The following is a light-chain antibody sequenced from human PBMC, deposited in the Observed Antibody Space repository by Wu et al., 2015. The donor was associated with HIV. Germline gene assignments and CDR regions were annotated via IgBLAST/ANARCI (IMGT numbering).Light chain of an antibody. J-gene: IGKJ1*01. CDR1: QSVSWY. V-gene: IGKV3-11*01. CDR2: DSA. CDR3: QQRSTWPWT. Sequence: EILLTQSPATLSLSPGERATLSCRASQSVSWYSAWYQQKPGQAPRLLIYDSANRVTGIPDRFSGSGSGTDFTLTISSLEPEDLAVYYCQQRSTWPWTFGQGTKVEMK.